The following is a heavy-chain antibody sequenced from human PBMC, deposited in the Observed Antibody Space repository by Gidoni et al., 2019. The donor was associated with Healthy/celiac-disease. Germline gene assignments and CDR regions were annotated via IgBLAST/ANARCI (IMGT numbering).Heavy chain of an antibody. Sequence: QLQLQESGPGLVKPSETLSLTCTVSGGSISSSSYYWGWICQPPGQGLEWIGSIYYSGSTYYNPSLKSRVTISVDTSKNQFSLKLSSVTAADTAVYYCARQTSEWLVRLDNWFDPWGQGTLVTVSS. CDR1: GGSISSSSYY. D-gene: IGHD6-19*01. V-gene: IGHV4-39*01. CDR2: IYYSGST. CDR3: ARQTSEWLVRLDNWFDP. J-gene: IGHJ5*02.